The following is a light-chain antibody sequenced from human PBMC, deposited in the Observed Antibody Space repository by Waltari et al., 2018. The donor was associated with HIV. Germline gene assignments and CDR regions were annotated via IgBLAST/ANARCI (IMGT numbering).Light chain of an antibody. Sequence: QSAPTQPASVSGSPGQSITISCTGPSSDIGHYKYVSWYQQSPGKAPKLMIYEVSNQPSGVSNRFSGSKSGNTASLTISGLQAEDEADYYCSSYISTTTLFGTGTKVTVL. J-gene: IGLJ1*01. CDR3: SSYISTTTL. CDR2: EVS. V-gene: IGLV2-14*01. CDR1: SSDIGHYKY.